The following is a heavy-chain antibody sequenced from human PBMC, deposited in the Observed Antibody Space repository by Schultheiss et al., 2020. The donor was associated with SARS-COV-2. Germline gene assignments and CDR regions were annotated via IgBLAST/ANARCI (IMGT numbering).Heavy chain of an antibody. CDR3: ARDPAYGRFDP. CDR2: IYYSGST. Sequence: SETLSLTCVVYGGSFSGYYWSWIRQPPGKGLEWIGYIYYSGSTYYNPSLKSRVTISVDTSKNQFSLKLSSVTAADTAVYYCARDPAYGRFDPWGQGTLVTVSS. J-gene: IGHJ5*02. V-gene: IGHV4-59*12. CDR1: GGSFSGYY. D-gene: IGHD4-17*01.